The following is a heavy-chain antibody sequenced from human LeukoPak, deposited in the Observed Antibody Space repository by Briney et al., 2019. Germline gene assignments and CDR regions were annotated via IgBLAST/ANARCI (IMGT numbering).Heavy chain of an antibody. J-gene: IGHJ3*02. D-gene: IGHD3-3*01. CDR2: IYYSGST. CDR3: ARGADYDFWSGYYKNAFDI. Sequence: PSETLSLTCTVSGGSISSYYWSWIRQPPGKGLEWIGSIYYSGSTYYNPSLKSRVTISVDTSKNQFSLKLSSVTAADTAVYYCARGADYDFWSGYYKNAFDIWGQGTMVTVSS. CDR1: GGSISSYY. V-gene: IGHV4-59*12.